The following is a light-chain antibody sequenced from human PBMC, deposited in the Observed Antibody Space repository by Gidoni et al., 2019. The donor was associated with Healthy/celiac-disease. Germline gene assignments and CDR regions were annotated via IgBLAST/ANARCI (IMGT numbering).Light chain of an antibody. Sequence: TVLTQSPATLSLSPGERATLSCRARQNVSSYLAWYLQKPGQASRLLISDPSNRSTGLPARFSGSGSGTDFTLNISTVEPEDFAVYYCQQRRNWLFTFGPGTKVDIK. V-gene: IGKV3-11*01. CDR2: DPS. CDR3: QQRRNWLFT. J-gene: IGKJ3*01. CDR1: QNVSSY.